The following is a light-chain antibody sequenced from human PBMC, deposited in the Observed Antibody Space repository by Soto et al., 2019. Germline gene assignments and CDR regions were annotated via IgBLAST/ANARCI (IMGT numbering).Light chain of an antibody. J-gene: IGLJ1*01. Sequence: QSVLTQPRSVSGSPGQSVTISCTGTSSDVGGYKYVCWYQQHPGKAPKLMIYDVSKRPSGVPDRFSGSKSGNTASLTISGLQAEDEADYYCCSYAGSYTYVLGIVKKVTV. CDR3: CSYAGSYTYV. V-gene: IGLV2-11*01. CDR2: DVS. CDR1: SSDVGGYKY.